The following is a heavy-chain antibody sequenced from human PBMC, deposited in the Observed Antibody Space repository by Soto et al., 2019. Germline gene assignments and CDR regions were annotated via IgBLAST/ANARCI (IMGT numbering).Heavy chain of an antibody. D-gene: IGHD2-15*01. CDR2: INEDGSVT. CDR3: AKGLSTPGIDY. Sequence: GGSLRLSCAASGFTFSSYWRNWVRQAPGKGLELVANINEDGSVTSYVDSVKGRFTVSRDNTISSVYLQMNSLRVEDTALYYCAKGLSTPGIDYWGQGTLVTVSS. J-gene: IGHJ4*01. V-gene: IGHV3-7*03. CDR1: GFTFSSYW.